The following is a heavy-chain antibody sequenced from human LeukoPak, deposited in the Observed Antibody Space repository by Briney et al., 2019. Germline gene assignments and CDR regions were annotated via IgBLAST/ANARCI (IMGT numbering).Heavy chain of an antibody. CDR2: IYSGGRT. J-gene: IGHJ4*02. V-gene: IGHV3-66*02. Sequence: GGSLTLSCAASGFTVSSNYMSWVRQAPGKGLEWVSVIYSGGRTYYPNSVKGRFTISRDNSKNTLYLQMNSLRAEDTAVYYCAKVYCSSTSCYDYWGQGTLVTVSS. CDR1: GFTVSSNY. CDR3: AKVYCSSTSCYDY. D-gene: IGHD2-2*01.